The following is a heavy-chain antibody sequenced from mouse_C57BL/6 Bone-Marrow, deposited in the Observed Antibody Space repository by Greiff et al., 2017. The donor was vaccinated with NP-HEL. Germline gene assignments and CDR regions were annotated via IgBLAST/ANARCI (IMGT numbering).Heavy chain of an antibody. CDR2: IHPNSGST. J-gene: IGHJ1*03. Sequence: VQLQHPGAELVKPGASVKLSCKASGYTFTSYWMHWVKQRPGQGLEWIGMIHPNSGSTNYNEKFKSKATLTVDKSSSTAYMQLSSLTSEDSAVYYCARKGHYYGSSHWYFDVWGTGTTVTVSS. D-gene: IGHD1-1*01. CDR3: ARKGHYYGSSHWYFDV. CDR1: GYTFTSYW. V-gene: IGHV1-64*01.